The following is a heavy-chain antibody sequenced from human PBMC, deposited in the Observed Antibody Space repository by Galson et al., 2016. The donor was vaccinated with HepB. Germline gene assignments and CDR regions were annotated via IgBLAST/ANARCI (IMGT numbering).Heavy chain of an antibody. CDR3: ARVAAALRGPLDR. J-gene: IGHJ5*02. CDR1: GGTLNXXX. V-gene: IGHV1-69*13. CDR2: XXFTXGPP. D-gene: IGHD2-15*01. Sequence: SVKVSCKASGGTLNXXXISXXXQAXXXGLXXLGGXXFTXGPPSYAQKFQGRVTITADESTSTAYMELSSLRSEDTAVYYCARVAAALRGPLDRWGQGTLVTVSS.